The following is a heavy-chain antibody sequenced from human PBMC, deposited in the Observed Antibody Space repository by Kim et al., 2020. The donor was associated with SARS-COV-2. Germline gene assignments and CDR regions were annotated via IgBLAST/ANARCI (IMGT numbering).Heavy chain of an antibody. D-gene: IGHD4-4*01. V-gene: IGHV6-1*01. Sequence: TNYGVTVKSRILIDPDTSKNHFSLQLKSVTPEDTAIYYCTRQRNRAFDYWGQGTLVTVSS. J-gene: IGHJ4*02. CDR2: T. CDR3: TRQRNRAFDY.